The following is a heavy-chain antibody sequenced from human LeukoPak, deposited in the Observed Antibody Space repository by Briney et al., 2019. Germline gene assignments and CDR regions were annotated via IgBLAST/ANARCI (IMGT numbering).Heavy chain of an antibody. CDR1: GYSFTTYW. CDR2: FYPGDSDT. D-gene: IGHD6-13*01. Sequence: GESLKISCKGSGYSFTTYWIGWVRQMPGKGLEWMGIFYPGDSDTKYSPSFQGQVTISADRSISTAYLQWSSLKASDTAMYYCARLGGEQQLPYNWFDPWGQGTLVTVSS. J-gene: IGHJ5*02. CDR3: ARLGGEQQLPYNWFDP. V-gene: IGHV5-51*01.